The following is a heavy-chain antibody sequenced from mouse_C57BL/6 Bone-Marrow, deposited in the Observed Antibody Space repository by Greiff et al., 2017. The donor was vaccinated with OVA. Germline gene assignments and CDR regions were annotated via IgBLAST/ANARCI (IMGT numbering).Heavy chain of an antibody. V-gene: IGHV2-6-1*01. CDR1: GFSLTSYG. CDR2: IWSDGST. D-gene: IGHD1-1*01. CDR3: ARHVSYYGSSYWYFDV. Sequence: VKLMESGPGLVAPSQSLSITCTVSGFSLTSYGVHWVRQPPGKGLEWLVVIWSDGSTTYNSALKSRLSISKDNSKSQVFLKMNSLQTDDTAMYYCARHVSYYGSSYWYFDVWGTGTTVTVSS. J-gene: IGHJ1*03.